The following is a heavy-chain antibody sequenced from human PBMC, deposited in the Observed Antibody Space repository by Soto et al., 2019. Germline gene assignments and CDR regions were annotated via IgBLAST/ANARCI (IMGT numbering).Heavy chain of an antibody. CDR3: ARDKEGYYDSSGYYSPLYYFDY. V-gene: IGHV3-33*01. Sequence: GGSLRLSCAASGFTFSSYGMHWVRQAPGKGLEWVAVIWYDGSNKYYADSVKGRFTISRDNSKNTLYLQMNSLRAEDTAVYYCARDKEGYYDSSGYYSPLYYFDYWGQGTLVTVSS. CDR2: IWYDGSNK. J-gene: IGHJ4*02. D-gene: IGHD3-22*01. CDR1: GFTFSSYG.